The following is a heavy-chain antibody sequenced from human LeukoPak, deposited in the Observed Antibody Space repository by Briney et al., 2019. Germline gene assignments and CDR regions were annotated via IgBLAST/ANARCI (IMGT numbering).Heavy chain of an antibody. J-gene: IGHJ4*02. D-gene: IGHD3-10*01. CDR1: GGTFSSYA. V-gene: IGHV1-8*02. CDR3: ARVTMVRGVNTFDY. Sequence: GASVKVSCKASGGTFSSYAISWVRQATGQGLEWMGWMNPNSGNTGYAQKFQGRVTMTRNTSISTAYMELSSLRSEDTAVYYCARVTMVRGVNTFDYWGQGTLVTVSS. CDR2: MNPNSGNT.